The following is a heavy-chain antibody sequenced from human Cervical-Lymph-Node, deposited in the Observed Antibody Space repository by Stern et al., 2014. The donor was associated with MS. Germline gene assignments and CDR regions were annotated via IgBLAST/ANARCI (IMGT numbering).Heavy chain of an antibody. CDR3: ARSSSPSPYYYYGMDV. Sequence: QVQLVQSGGGVVQPGRSLRLSCAASGFTFSSYGMHWVRQAPGKGLEWVAVIWYDGSNKYYADCVKGRFTISRDNSQNTLDLQMNSLRAEDTAVYYCARSSSPSPYYYYGMDVWGQGTTVTVSS. D-gene: IGHD6-13*01. CDR2: IWYDGSNK. CDR1: GFTFSSYG. J-gene: IGHJ6*02. V-gene: IGHV3-33*01.